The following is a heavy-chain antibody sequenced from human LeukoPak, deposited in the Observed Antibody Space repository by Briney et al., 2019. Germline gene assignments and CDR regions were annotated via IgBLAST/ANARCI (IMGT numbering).Heavy chain of an antibody. J-gene: IGHJ3*02. CDR3: ARATNTDYYDSSGYYLSPGAFDI. Sequence: GESLRISCKGSGYSFTSYWIGWVRQMPGKGLEWMGIIYPGDSDTRYSPSFQGQVTISADKSISTAYLQCSSLKASDTAMYYCARATNTDYYDSSGYYLSPGAFDIWGQGTMVTVSS. D-gene: IGHD3-22*01. CDR2: IYPGDSDT. CDR1: GYSFTSYW. V-gene: IGHV5-51*01.